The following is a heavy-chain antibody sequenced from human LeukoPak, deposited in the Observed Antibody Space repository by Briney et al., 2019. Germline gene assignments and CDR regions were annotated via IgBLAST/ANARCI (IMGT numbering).Heavy chain of an antibody. CDR2: ISYSGST. D-gene: IGHD2-2*01. CDR3: ASGGYCSSTSCYPNWFDP. Sequence: PSETLSLTCTVSGGSMNYYYWSWIRQPPGKGLEWIGYISYSGSTNYNPSLKSRVTISIDTSKNQFSLKLNSVTAADTAVYYCASGGYCSSTSCYPNWFDPWGQGTLVTVSS. CDR1: GGSMNYYY. J-gene: IGHJ5*02. V-gene: IGHV4-59*01.